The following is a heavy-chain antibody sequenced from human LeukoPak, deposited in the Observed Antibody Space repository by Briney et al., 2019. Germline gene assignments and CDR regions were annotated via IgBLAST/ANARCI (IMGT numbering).Heavy chain of an antibody. Sequence: ASVKVSCTASGYTFTNYGISWVRQAPGQGLEWMGWISAYNGNTNYAQKLQGRVTMTTDTSTSTAYMELRSLRSDDTAVYYCARRNGDLDAFDIWGQGTMVTVSS. J-gene: IGHJ3*02. CDR3: ARRNGDLDAFDI. CDR1: GYTFTNYG. D-gene: IGHD4-17*01. CDR2: ISAYNGNT. V-gene: IGHV1-18*01.